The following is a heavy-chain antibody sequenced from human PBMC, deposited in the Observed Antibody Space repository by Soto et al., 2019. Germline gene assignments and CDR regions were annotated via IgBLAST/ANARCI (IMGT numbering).Heavy chain of an antibody. Sequence: WGSLGISCASSVFTFNNFAMHWVRQAPGKGLEWVAFISYDGTYKYYADSVRGRFTVYRDNSKSTLFLQMNSLKFEDTAVYVCANEVDVAFSYLQYGMDVWGQGTTVTVSS. CDR3: ANEVDVAFSYLQYGMDV. V-gene: IGHV3-30*14. D-gene: IGHD3-16*02. CDR1: VFTFNNFA. J-gene: IGHJ6*01. CDR2: ISYDGTYK.